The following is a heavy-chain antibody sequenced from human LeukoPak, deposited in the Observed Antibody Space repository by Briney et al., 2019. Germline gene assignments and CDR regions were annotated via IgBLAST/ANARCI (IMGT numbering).Heavy chain of an antibody. J-gene: IGHJ6*02. CDR2: INNDGSST. D-gene: IGHD3-16*01. V-gene: IGHV3-74*01. CDR3: ARDRVGGRYYYGMDV. Sequence: GGSLRLSCAASGFTFSSYWMHWVRQAPGKGLVWVSRINNDGSSTSYADSVKGRFTISRDNAKNTLYLQMNSLRADDTAVYYCARDRVGGRYYYGMDVWGLGTTVTVSS. CDR1: GFTFSSYW.